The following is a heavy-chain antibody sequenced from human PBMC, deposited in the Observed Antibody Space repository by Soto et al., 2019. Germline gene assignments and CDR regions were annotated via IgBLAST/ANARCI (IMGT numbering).Heavy chain of an antibody. Sequence: ASVKVSCKASGYTFTSYAMHWVRQAPGQRLEWMGWINAGNGNTKYSQKFQGRVTITRDTSASTAYMELSSLRSEDTAVYYCARDVEPTYHYDRNWFDPSGQATLVTVSS. CDR1: GYTFTSYA. V-gene: IGHV1-3*01. D-gene: IGHD3-22*01. J-gene: IGHJ5*02. CDR3: ARDVEPTYHYDRNWFDP. CDR2: INAGNGNT.